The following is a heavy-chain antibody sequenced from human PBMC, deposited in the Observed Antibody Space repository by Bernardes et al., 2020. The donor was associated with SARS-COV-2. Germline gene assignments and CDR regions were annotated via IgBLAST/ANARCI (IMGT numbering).Heavy chain of an antibody. Sequence: SETLSLTCTVSGGSISTFYWTWIRQPPGKGLEWVGNIYYSGTTNYNPSLKSRVTISVDTSNSHFSLNLNSVTAADTAVYYCARGQDCSGGRCLGGHYYYMDVWGKGTTVTVSS. J-gene: IGHJ6*03. CDR2: IYYSGTT. CDR3: ARGQDCSGGRCLGGHYYYMDV. V-gene: IGHV4-59*01. CDR1: GGSISTFY. D-gene: IGHD2-15*01.